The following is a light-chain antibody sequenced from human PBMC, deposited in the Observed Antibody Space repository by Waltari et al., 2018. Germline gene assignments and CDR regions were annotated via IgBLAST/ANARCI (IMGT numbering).Light chain of an antibody. J-gene: IGKJ4*01. CDR2: DTS. Sequence: ETVLTQSPVTLSLSPGERATLSCRASQTVNTYLAWYQQKPGQAPRLLIYDTSNRATGIPARFSGSGSGTDFTLTISSLEPEDFAVYYCHQRNSWPLTFGGGTKVEIK. CDR3: HQRNSWPLT. CDR1: QTVNTY. V-gene: IGKV3-11*01.